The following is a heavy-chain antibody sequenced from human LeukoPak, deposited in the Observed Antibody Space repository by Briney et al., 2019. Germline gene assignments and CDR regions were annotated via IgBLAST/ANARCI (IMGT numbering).Heavy chain of an antibody. V-gene: IGHV3-23*01. CDR3: AKVGGSGWYVDY. J-gene: IGHJ4*02. Sequence: PGGSLRLSCVVSGFTFSSYAMSWVRQAPGTGLEWVSTISGGGGNTYYADSVKGRFTISRDNSKSTLYLQMNSLRTEDTALYYCAKVGGSGWYVDYWGQGTPVTVSS. CDR1: GFTFSSYA. CDR2: ISGGGGNT. D-gene: IGHD6-19*01.